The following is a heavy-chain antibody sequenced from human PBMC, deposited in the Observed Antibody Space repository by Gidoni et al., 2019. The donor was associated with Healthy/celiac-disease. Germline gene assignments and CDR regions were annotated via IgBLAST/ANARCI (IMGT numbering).Heavy chain of an antibody. Sequence: EVQLLESGGGLVQPGGSLRLSCAASGFTFSSYAMTWVRQAPGKGLGWVSAISGSGGSTYYADSVKGRFTISRDNSKNTLYLQMNSLRAEDTAVYYCAKAPVLLLWGDSGVGTSFDYWGQGTLVTVSS. CDR2: ISGSGGST. D-gene: IGHD2-21*01. J-gene: IGHJ4*02. V-gene: IGHV3-23*01. CDR1: GFTFSSYA. CDR3: AKAPVLLLWGDSGVGTSFDY.